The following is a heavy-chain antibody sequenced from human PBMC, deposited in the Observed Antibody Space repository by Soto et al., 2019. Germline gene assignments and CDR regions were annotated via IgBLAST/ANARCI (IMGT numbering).Heavy chain of an antibody. CDR3: AVHYSSSWYAFDI. V-gene: IGHV1-58*02. Sequence: ASVKVSCKASGFTFTSSAMQWVRQARGQRLEWIGWIVVGSGNTNYAQKFQERVTITRDMSTSTAYMELSSLRSEDTAVYYCAVHYSSSWYAFDIWGQGTMVTVSS. CDR2: IVVGSGNT. J-gene: IGHJ3*02. D-gene: IGHD6-13*01. CDR1: GFTFTSSA.